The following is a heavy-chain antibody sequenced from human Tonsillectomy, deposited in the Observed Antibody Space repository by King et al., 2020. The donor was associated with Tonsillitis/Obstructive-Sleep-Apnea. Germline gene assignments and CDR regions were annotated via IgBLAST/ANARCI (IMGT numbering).Heavy chain of an antibody. CDR1: GASISSNIYY. Sequence: QLQESGPGLVKPSETLSLTCTVSGASISSNIYYWGWIRQPPGKGREWIGSIYSSGSTANNPSLKSRVTSSVDTSKYQITLKLSSVTAAYTAVYYCAGGRVLMSFDELTHPYYHNGLYDWGQGTTVTVSS. D-gene: IGHD2-8*01. J-gene: IGHJ6*01. V-gene: IGHV4-39*01. CDR3: AGGRVLMSFDELTHPYYHNGLYD. CDR2: IYSSGST.